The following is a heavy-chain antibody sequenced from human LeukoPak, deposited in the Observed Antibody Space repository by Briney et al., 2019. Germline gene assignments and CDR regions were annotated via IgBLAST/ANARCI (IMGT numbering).Heavy chain of an antibody. CDR3: ARLIKYGSGWYPLQG. Sequence: SETLSLTCTVSGGSISSSSYYWGWIRQPPGKGLEWIGSIYYSGSTYYNPSLKSRVTISVDTSKNQFSLKLSSVTAADTAVYYCARLIKYGSGWYPLQGWGQGTLVTVSS. J-gene: IGHJ4*02. D-gene: IGHD6-19*01. CDR2: IYYSGST. CDR1: GGSISSSSYY. V-gene: IGHV4-39*07.